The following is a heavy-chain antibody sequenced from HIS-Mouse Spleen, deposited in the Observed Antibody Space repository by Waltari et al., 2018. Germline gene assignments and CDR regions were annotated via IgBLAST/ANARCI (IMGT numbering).Heavy chain of an antibody. D-gene: IGHD2-15*01. CDR3: ARGDISGGSCYSSSRYFDL. CDR2: IYYRGST. V-gene: IGHV4-39*07. CDR1: GGSISSSSYY. J-gene: IGHJ2*01. Sequence: QLQLQESGPGLVKPSETLSLTCTVSGGSISSSSYYWGWIRQPPGKGLEWIGSIYYRGSTYYNQSRKSRVTISVDTSKNQFSLKLGSVTAADTAVYYWARGDISGGSCYSSSRYFDLWGRGTLVTVSS.